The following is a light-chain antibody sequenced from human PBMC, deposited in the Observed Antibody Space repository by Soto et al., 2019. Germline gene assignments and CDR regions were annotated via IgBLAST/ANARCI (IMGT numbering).Light chain of an antibody. CDR3: QQDVTSSPRT. CDR2: GIS. CDR1: HTISSSY. J-gene: IGKJ1*01. V-gene: IGKV3-20*01. Sequence: EIVLTQSPGTLSLSPGERATLSCRASHTISSSYLAWYQQKPGQAPRLLMYGISRRATGIPDRFSGSGSATDFTLTITRLEPEGCAVYYWQQDVTSSPRTFGQGTKVDIK.